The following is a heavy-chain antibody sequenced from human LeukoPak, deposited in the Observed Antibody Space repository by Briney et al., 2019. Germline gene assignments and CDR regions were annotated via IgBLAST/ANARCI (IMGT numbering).Heavy chain of an antibody. CDR1: GGTFSSYA. J-gene: IGHJ4*02. CDR3: ARDRVVVGHFDY. Sequence: SVKVSCKASGGTFSSYAISWVRQAPGQGLEWMGRIIPILGIANYAQKFQGRVTITADKSTSTAYMELSSLRSEDTAVYYCARDRVVVGHFDYWGQGTLVSVSS. V-gene: IGHV1-69*04. D-gene: IGHD2-15*01. CDR2: IIPILGIA.